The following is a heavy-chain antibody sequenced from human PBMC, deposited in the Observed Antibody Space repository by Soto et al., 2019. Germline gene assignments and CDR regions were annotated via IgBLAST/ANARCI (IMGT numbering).Heavy chain of an antibody. CDR1: GGSFSGYY. CDR3: ARGRIAAASYYFDY. D-gene: IGHD6-13*01. J-gene: IGHJ4*02. CDR2: INHSGST. V-gene: IGHV4-34*01. Sequence: TCAVYGGSFSGYYWSWIRQPPGKGLEWIGEINHSGSTNYNPSLKSRVTISVDTSKNQFSLKLSSVTAADTAVYYCARGRIAAASYYFDYWGQGTLVTVSS.